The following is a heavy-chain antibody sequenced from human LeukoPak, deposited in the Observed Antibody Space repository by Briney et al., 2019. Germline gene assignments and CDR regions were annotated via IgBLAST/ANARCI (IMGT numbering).Heavy chain of an antibody. J-gene: IGHJ6*03. CDR1: GFTFSSYE. CDR3: ARDRGGYDPIGYYYMDV. D-gene: IGHD5-12*01. Sequence: PGGSLRLSCAASGFTFSSYEMNWVRQAPGKGLEWVSYISSSGSTIYYADSVKGRFTISRDNAKNSLYLQMNSLRAEDTAVYYCARDRGGYDPIGYYYMDVWGKGTTVTISS. CDR2: ISSSGSTI. V-gene: IGHV3-48*03.